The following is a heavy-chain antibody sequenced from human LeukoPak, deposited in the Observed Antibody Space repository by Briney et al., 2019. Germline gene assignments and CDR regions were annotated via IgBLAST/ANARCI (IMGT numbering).Heavy chain of an antibody. J-gene: IGHJ4*02. D-gene: IGHD6-19*01. Sequence: ASVKVSCKTSGYTFTGHYMHWVRQAPGQGLEWMGWINPNSGDTNYAQKFQGRVTMTRDTSISTAYMELSSPRSDDTAVYYCARDRDNSGDYWGQGTLVSVSS. CDR2: INPNSGDT. CDR3: ARDRDNSGDY. CDR1: GYTFTGHY. V-gene: IGHV1-2*02.